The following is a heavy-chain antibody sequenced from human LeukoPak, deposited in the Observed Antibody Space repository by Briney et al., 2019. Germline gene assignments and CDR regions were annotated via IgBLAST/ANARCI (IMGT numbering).Heavy chain of an antibody. CDR3: AREVMVRGVIGRET. CDR2: IYYSGST. J-gene: IGHJ5*02. CDR1: DYSISSSNY. D-gene: IGHD3-10*01. Sequence: SETLSLTCTVSDYSISSSNYWGWIRQPPGKGLEWIGCIYYSGSTNYNPSLKSRVTISVDTSKNQFFLKLSSVTAADTAVYYCAREVMVRGVIGRETWGQGTLVTVSS. V-gene: IGHV4-61*01.